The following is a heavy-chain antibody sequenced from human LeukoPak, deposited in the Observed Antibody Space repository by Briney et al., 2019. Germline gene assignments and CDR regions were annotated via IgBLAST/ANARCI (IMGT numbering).Heavy chain of an antibody. Sequence: ASVKVSCKASGYTFTSYDINWVRQATGQGLEWMGWMNPNSGNTGYAQKFQGRVTMTRNTSISTAYMELSSLRSEDTAVYYCARGRDLWSGYGFDYWGQGTLVTVSS. CDR2: MNPNSGNT. J-gene: IGHJ4*02. CDR3: ARGRDLWSGYGFDY. CDR1: GYTFTSYD. V-gene: IGHV1-8*01. D-gene: IGHD3-3*01.